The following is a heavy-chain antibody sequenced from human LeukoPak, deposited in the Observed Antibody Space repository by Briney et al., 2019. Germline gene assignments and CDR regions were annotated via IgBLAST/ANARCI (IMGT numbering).Heavy chain of an antibody. CDR3: ARDVVAATVGFDY. D-gene: IGHD2-15*01. V-gene: IGHV3-21*01. J-gene: IGHJ4*02. Sequence: GGSLRLSCAASGFTFSSYNMNWVRQAPGKGLEWVSSISTSSSYIYYADSVKGRFTISRNNAKNSLYLQMNSLRAEDTAVYYCARDVVAATVGFDYWGQGTLVTVSS. CDR1: GFTFSSYN. CDR2: ISTSSSYI.